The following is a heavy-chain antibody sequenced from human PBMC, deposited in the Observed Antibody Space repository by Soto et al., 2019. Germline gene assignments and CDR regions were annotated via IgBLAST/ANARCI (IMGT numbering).Heavy chain of an antibody. D-gene: IGHD3-22*01. V-gene: IGHV3-48*01. CDR1: GFACRTCG. Sequence: SLRVGCGAGGFACRTCGMHRVRQALGKRPEWVSYISSDSSTINYADSVKGRFTISRDNAKNSLYLQMNSLRAEDTAVYYCARDQLYYNDISGRPLNAFDVWGQGTMVTVSS. CDR3: ARDQLYYNDISGRPLNAFDV. J-gene: IGHJ3*01. CDR2: ISSDSSTI.